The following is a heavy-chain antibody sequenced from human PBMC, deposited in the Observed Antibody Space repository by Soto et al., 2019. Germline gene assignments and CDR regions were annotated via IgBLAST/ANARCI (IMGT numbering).Heavy chain of an antibody. D-gene: IGHD3-9*01. Sequence: SGPTLVNPTQTLTLTCTFSGFSLSTSGVGVGWIRQPPGKALEWLALIYWDDDKRYSPSLKSRLTITKDTSKNQVVLTMTNMDPVDTATYYCAHRPYLYYDILTGYFSSTYKTDNWLNPWGQGTLVSVSS. V-gene: IGHV2-5*02. CDR1: GFSLSTSGVG. J-gene: IGHJ5*02. CDR3: AHRPYLYYDILTGYFSSTYKTDNWLNP. CDR2: IYWDDDK.